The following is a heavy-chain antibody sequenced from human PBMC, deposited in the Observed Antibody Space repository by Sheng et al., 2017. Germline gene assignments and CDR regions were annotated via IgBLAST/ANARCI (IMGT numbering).Heavy chain of an antibody. D-gene: IGHD3-22*01. Sequence: EVQLVESGGGLVQPGGSLRLSCAASGFTFSSYEMNWVRQAPGKGLEWVSYISSSGSTIYYADSVKGRFTISRDNAKNSLYLQMNSLRAEDTAVYYCAGVEDSSGYYLYYYYYYGMDVWGQGTTVTVSS. V-gene: IGHV3-48*03. CDR1: GFTFSSYE. CDR2: ISSSGSTI. J-gene: IGHJ6*02. CDR3: AGVEDSSGYYLYYYYYYGMDV.